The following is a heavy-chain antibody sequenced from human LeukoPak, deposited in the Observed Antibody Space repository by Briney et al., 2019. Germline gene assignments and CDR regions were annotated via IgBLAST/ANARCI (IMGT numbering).Heavy chain of an antibody. CDR1: GGSISSSSYY. CDR2: IYHSGTT. Sequence: SETLSLTCTVSGGSISSSSYYWGWIRQPPGKGLEWIGSIYHSGTTYYNPSLKSRVTISVDTSKNQFSLKLNSVTAADTAVYYCARSSSPNWFDPWGQGTLVTVSS. D-gene: IGHD6-13*01. J-gene: IGHJ5*02. V-gene: IGHV4-39*07. CDR3: ARSSSPNWFDP.